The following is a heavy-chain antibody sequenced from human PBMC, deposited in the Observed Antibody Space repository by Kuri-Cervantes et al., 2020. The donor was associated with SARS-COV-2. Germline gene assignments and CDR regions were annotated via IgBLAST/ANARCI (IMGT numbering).Heavy chain of an antibody. CDR2: ISGSGGST. CDR3: AKGRAILRYFDWSFDY. Sequence: GESLKISCAASGFTFSSYAMSWVRQAPGKGLEWVSAISGSGGSTYYADSVKGRFTISRDNSKNTLYLQMNSLRAEDTAVYYCAKGRAILRYFDWSFDYWGQGTLVTVSS. V-gene: IGHV3-23*01. D-gene: IGHD3-9*01. J-gene: IGHJ4*02. CDR1: GFTFSSYA.